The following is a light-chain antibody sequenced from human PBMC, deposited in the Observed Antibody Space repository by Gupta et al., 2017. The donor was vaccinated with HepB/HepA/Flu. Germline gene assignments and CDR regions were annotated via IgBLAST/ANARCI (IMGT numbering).Light chain of an antibody. V-gene: IGKV1-8*01. J-gene: IGKJ1*01. CDR1: QGISSY. Sequence: AIRMTQSPSSFSASTGDRATITCRASQGISSYLAWYQQKPGKAPKLLIYAASTLQSGVPSRFSGSGSGTDFTLTISCLQSEDVATYYCQQYYSYPRTFGQGTKVEIK. CDR2: AAS. CDR3: QQYYSYPRT.